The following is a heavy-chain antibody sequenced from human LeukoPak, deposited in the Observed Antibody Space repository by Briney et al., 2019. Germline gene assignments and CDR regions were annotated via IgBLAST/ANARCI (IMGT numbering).Heavy chain of an antibody. V-gene: IGHV3-23*01. Sequence: ETLSLTCAVSGGSISSNNWWWSWVRQAPGKGLEWVSAISGSGGSTYYADSVKGRFTISRDNSKNTLYLQMNSLRAEDTAVYYCATDRSSIAVRPHWGQGTLVTVSS. CDR2: ISGSGGST. J-gene: IGHJ4*02. D-gene: IGHD6-6*01. CDR3: ATDRSSIAVRPH. CDR1: GGSISSNN.